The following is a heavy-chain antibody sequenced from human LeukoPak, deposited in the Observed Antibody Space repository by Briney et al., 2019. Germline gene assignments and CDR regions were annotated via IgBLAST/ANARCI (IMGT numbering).Heavy chain of an antibody. V-gene: IGHV5-51*01. CDR2: IYPGDSDT. Sequence: RGESLKISCKGSGYSFTSYWIGWVRQMPGKGLEWMGIIYPGDSDTRYSPSFQGQVTISADKSSTTAYLQWRSLKASDTAIYYCARYFRHSSGWTYYFEYWGQGTLVTVSS. CDR3: ARYFRHSSGWTYYFEY. CDR1: GYSFTSYW. J-gene: IGHJ4*02. D-gene: IGHD6-19*01.